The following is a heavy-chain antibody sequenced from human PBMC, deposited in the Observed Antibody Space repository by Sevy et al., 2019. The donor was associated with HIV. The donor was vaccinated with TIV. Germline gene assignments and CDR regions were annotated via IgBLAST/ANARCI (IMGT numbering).Heavy chain of an antibody. J-gene: IGHJ4*02. V-gene: IGHV4-39*01. CDR2: VYYSGDT. CDR1: GGSVSSSSYY. Sequence: SETLSLTCSVSGGSVSSSSYYWGWIRQPPGQGLEWIGSVYYSGDTHYNPSLKSRVTVSVDTSRNQFSLRLTYVTAADTAVYYCARTLYYYESSGYYSFDYWGQGILVTVSS. CDR3: ARTLYYYESSGYYSFDY. D-gene: IGHD3-22*01.